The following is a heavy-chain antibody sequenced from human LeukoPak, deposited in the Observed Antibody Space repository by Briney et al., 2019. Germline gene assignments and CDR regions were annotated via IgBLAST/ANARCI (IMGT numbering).Heavy chain of an antibody. V-gene: IGHV1-2*02. J-gene: IGHJ4*02. CDR3: ARANPTTMAGFDC. CDR1: GYTFTGYY. D-gene: IGHD4/OR15-4a*01. CDR2: INPNSGGT. Sequence: ASVKVSCKASGYTFTGYYMHWVRQAPGQGLEWMGWINPNSGGTNYAQKFQGRVTMTRDTSISTAYMELSRLRSDDTAVYYCARANPTTMAGFDCWGRGTLVTVCS.